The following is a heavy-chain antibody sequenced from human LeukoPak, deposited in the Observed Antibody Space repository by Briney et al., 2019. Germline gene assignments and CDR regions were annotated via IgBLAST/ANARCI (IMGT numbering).Heavy chain of an antibody. D-gene: IGHD6-6*01. CDR1: GGSFSGYY. CDR2: INHSGST. Sequence: SLETLSLTCAVYGGSFSGYYWSWIRQPPGKGLEWIGEINHSGSTNYNPSLKSRVTISADTSKNQFSLKLNSVTAADTAVYYCARAYRSSRYFDLWGRGTLVTVSS. J-gene: IGHJ2*01. CDR3: ARAYRSSRYFDL. V-gene: IGHV4-34*01.